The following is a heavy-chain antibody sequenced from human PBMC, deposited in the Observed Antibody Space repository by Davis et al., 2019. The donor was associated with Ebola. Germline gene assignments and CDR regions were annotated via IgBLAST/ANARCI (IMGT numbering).Heavy chain of an antibody. V-gene: IGHV3-48*04. CDR2: ISSSSVPI. CDR3: ARVRANSYIDY. CDR1: GFAMRGYS. J-gene: IGHJ4*02. Sequence: GESLKISCAGSGFAMRGYSINWVRQAPGKGLQWVSYISSSSVPIYYADSVRGRFTVSRDNAKKLVYLQMHSLRADDTALYYCARVRANSYIDYWGQGTLVTVSS.